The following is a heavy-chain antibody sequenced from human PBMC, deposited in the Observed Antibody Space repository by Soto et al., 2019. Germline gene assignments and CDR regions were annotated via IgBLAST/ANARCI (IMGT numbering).Heavy chain of an antibody. CDR2: IIPILGIA. V-gene: IGHV1-69*04. J-gene: IGHJ6*03. Sequence: ASVKVSCKASGGTFSSYTISWVRQAPGQGLEWMGRIIPILGIANYAQKFQGRVTITADKSTSTAYMELSSLRSEDTAVYYCARDGGGETIFGVVRAMDVWGKGTTVTVSS. CDR1: GGTFSSYT. CDR3: ARDGGGETIFGVVRAMDV. D-gene: IGHD3-3*01.